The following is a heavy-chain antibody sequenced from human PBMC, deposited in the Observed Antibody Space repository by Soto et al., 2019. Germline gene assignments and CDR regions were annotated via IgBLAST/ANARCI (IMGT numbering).Heavy chain of an antibody. J-gene: IGHJ5*02. D-gene: IGHD3-9*01. CDR2: IKQDGSEK. V-gene: IGHV3-7*01. Sequence: EVQLVESGGGLVQPGGSLRLSCAASGFTFSSYWMSWVRQAPGKGLEWVANIKQDGSEKYYVYSVKGRFTISRDNAKNSLYLQMNSLRAEDTGVYYCASSSDPLTPFDPWGQGTLVTVSS. CDR1: GFTFSSYW. CDR3: ASSSDPLTPFDP.